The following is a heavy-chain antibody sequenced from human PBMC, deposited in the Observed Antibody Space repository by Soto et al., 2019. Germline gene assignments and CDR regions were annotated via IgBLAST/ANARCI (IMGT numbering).Heavy chain of an antibody. V-gene: IGHV1-69*02. CDR2: IIPILGIA. Sequence: QVQLVQSGAEVKKPGSSVKVSCKASGGTFSSYTISWVRQAPGQGLEWMGRIIPILGIANYAQKFQGRVKITGEKSTSTAYMELSSLRSEDTAVYYCERVNEAGKKNDYWGQGTLVTVSS. D-gene: IGHD6-13*01. J-gene: IGHJ4*02. CDR3: ERVNEAGKKNDY. CDR1: GGTFSSYT.